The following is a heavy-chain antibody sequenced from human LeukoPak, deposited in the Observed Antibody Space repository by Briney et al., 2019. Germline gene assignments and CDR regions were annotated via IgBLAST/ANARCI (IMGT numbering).Heavy chain of an antibody. D-gene: IGHD3-22*01. V-gene: IGHV4-38-2*02. Sequence: SETLSLTCGVSGYSISSGYYWGWIRQPPGKGLELIGSVYHSGSTYYNPSLKSRVTIAVDTSKNQFSLKLNSVTAADTAVYYCAREDYDSSGYYRPYWGQGTLVTVAS. CDR3: AREDYDSSGYYRPY. CDR1: GYSISSGYY. CDR2: VYHSGST. J-gene: IGHJ4*02.